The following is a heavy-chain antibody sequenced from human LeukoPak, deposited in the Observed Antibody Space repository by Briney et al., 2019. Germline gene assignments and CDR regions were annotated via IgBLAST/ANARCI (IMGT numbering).Heavy chain of an antibody. Sequence: HPGGSLRLSCAASGFTFSNSALSWVRQAPGKGLEWVSDISGSGGSTYYADSAKGRFTISRDNSKNTLYLQMNSLRAEDTAVYYCAELGITMIGGVWGKGTTVTISS. V-gene: IGHV3-23*01. J-gene: IGHJ6*04. D-gene: IGHD3-10*02. CDR1: GFTFSNSA. CDR2: ISGSGGST. CDR3: AELGITMIGGV.